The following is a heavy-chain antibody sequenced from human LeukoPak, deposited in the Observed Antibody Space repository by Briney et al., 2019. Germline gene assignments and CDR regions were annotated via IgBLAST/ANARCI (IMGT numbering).Heavy chain of an antibody. V-gene: IGHV4-39*07. J-gene: IGHJ5*02. D-gene: IGHD4-17*01. Sequence: PSETLSLTCTVSGSSISTTSYYWGWIRQPPGKGLEWIGSIYYSGSTYYNPSLNSRVTISVDTSKNQFSLKLSSLTAADTAVYYCARYGDPRGLDPWGQGTLVTVSS. CDR2: IYYSGST. CDR3: ARYGDPRGLDP. CDR1: GSSISTTSYY.